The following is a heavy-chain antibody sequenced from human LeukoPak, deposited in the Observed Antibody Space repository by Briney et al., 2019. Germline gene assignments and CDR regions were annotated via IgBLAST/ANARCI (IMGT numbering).Heavy chain of an antibody. J-gene: IGHJ3*02. CDR3: ARERDYYDSRGYYVGGAFDI. Sequence: GGSLRLSCAASGFIFSSYWMHWVRQAPGKGLVWVSRINRDGSSTSYADSVKGRFTISRDNAKNTLYLQMNSLRAEDTAVYYCARERDYYDSRGYYVGGAFDIWGQGTMVAVSS. V-gene: IGHV3-74*01. CDR1: GFIFSSYW. CDR2: INRDGSST. D-gene: IGHD3-22*01.